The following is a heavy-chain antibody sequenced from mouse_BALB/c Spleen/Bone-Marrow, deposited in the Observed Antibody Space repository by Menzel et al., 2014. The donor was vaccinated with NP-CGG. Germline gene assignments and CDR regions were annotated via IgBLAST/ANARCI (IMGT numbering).Heavy chain of an antibody. CDR3: AREGDGYDPAWFAY. Sequence: EVQLVESGGGLVKSGGSLKLSCAASGFTFSSYAMSWVRQTPEKRLEWVASISSGGSTYYPDSVKGRFTISRDNARNILYLQMSSLRSEDTAMYYCAREGDGYDPAWFAYWGQGTLVTVSA. CDR2: ISSGGST. CDR1: GFTFSSYA. D-gene: IGHD2-2*01. J-gene: IGHJ3*01. V-gene: IGHV5-6-5*01.